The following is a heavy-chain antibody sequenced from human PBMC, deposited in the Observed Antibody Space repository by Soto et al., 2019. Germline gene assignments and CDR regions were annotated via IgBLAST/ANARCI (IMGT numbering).Heavy chain of an antibody. J-gene: IGHJ6*02. D-gene: IGHD6-19*01. CDR3: ARVVEMAATFSYYYAMDV. V-gene: IGHV4-34*01. CDR2: ITHRGST. Sequence: QVQLQQWGAGLLKPSETLSLTCAVYGGSFSTYYWSWIRQPPGKGLVWIGEITHRGSTNSNPSLKRRVTISVDTSKNQFSLKLSSVTAADTAVYYCARVVEMAATFSYYYAMDVWGQGTTVTVSS. CDR1: GGSFSTYY.